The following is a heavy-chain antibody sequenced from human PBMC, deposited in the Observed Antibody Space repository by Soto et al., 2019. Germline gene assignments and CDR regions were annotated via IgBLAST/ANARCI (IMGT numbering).Heavy chain of an antibody. J-gene: IGHJ5*02. CDR2: IYPGDSDT. CDR1: GYSFTSYW. V-gene: IGHV5-51*01. CDR3: AREAARRGGGWFDP. Sequence: GESLKISCKGSGYSFTSYWICCFLQMPGKGLEWMGIIYPGDSDTRYSPSFQGQVTISADKSISTAYLQWSSLKASDTAMYYCAREAARRGGGWFDPWGQGTLVTVSS. D-gene: IGHD6-6*01.